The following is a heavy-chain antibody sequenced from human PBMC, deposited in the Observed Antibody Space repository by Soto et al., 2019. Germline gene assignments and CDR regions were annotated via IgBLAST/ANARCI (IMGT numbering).Heavy chain of an antibody. V-gene: IGHV1-18*01. CDR3: ARLKKSRKHYGMDV. J-gene: IGHJ6*02. Sequence: GASVKVSCKASGYTFTSYGISWVRQAPGQGLEWMGWISAYNGNTNYAQKLQGRVTMTTDTSTSTAYMELRSLRSDDTAVYYCARLKKSRKHYGMDVWGQGTTVTVSS. CDR1: GYTFTSYG. CDR2: ISAYNGNT.